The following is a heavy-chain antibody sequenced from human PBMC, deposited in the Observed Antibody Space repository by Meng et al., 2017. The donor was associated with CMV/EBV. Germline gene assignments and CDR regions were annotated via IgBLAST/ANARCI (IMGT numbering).Heavy chain of an antibody. Sequence: SETLSLTCTVSGGSISSSSYYWGWIRQPPGKGLAWIWSIYYSASTYYNPSLKSRVTISVDTSKNQFSLKMSSVTAADTAVYYCARQRGGYYSPLDYWGQGTLVTVSS. CDR2: IYYSAST. J-gene: IGHJ4*02. D-gene: IGHD3-22*01. V-gene: IGHV4-39*01. CDR3: ARQRGGYYSPLDY. CDR1: GGSISSSSYY.